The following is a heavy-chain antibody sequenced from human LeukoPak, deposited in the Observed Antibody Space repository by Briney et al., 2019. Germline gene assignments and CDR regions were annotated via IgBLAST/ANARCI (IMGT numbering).Heavy chain of an antibody. CDR1: GYTFTSYD. CDR2: MNPNSGNT. V-gene: IGHV1-8*01. D-gene: IGHD4-17*01. CDR3: ARGFGNGDYLYFGWFDP. Sequence: AASVKVSCKASGYTFTSYDINWVRQATGQGLEWMGWMNPNSGNTGYAQKFQGRVTMTRNTSISTAYMELSSLRSEDTAVYYCARGFGNGDYLYFGWFDPWGQGTLVTVSS. J-gene: IGHJ5*02.